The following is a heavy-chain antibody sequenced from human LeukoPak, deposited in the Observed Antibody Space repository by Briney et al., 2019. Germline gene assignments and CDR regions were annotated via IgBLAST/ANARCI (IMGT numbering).Heavy chain of an antibody. CDR3: AKDRRGYCSSTSCSPFDY. CDR2: ISGSGGST. D-gene: IGHD2-2*01. J-gene: IGHJ4*02. Sequence: QPGGSLRLSCAASGFTFSSYAMSWVRQAPGKGLEWVSAISGSGGSTYYADSVKGRFTGSRDNSKNTLYLQMNSLRAEDTAVYYCAKDRRGYCSSTSCSPFDYWGQGTLVTVSS. V-gene: IGHV3-23*01. CDR1: GFTFSSYA.